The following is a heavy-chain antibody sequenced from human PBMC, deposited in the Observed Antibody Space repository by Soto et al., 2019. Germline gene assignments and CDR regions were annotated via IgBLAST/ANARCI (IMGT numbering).Heavy chain of an antibody. CDR3: ARSTVTIFGPPCCFDP. J-gene: IGHJ5*02. Sequence: SETLSLTCAVNGGSPSEYKWSWIRQIPGKGLEWIGQINYSGATDYNPTLKSRLTISIDTSKNQFSLKLRSVTAADTAVYYCARSTVTIFGPPCCFDPWGQGTLVTVSS. D-gene: IGHD3-3*01. CDR2: INYSGAT. CDR1: GGSPSEYK. V-gene: IGHV4-34*01.